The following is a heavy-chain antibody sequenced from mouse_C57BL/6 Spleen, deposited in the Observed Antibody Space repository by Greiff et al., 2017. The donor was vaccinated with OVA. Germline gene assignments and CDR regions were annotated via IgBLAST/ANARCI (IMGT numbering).Heavy chain of an antibody. J-gene: IGHJ2*01. Sequence: EVQLVESGGGLVQPKGSLKLSCAASGFTFNTYAMHWVRQAPGKGLEWVARIRSKSSNYATYYADSVKDRFTISRDDSQSMLYLQMNNLKTEDTAMYYCVREGGLHRRVGYFDYWGQGTTLTVSS. V-gene: IGHV10-3*01. CDR2: IRSKSSNYAT. D-gene: IGHD2-4*01. CDR1: GFTFNTYA. CDR3: VREGGLHRRVGYFDY.